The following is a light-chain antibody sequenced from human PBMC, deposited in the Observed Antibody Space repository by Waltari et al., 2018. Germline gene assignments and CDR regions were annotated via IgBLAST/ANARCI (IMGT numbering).Light chain of an antibody. Sequence: DIQMTQSPSSLSASVGDSVPSTCRASQSISTYLHLYPKKAGQAPKLLIYVASNLKRGVPSRFSGSGSGTDFTLTITSLQPEDFATYYCQQSYSPLFTFGPGTKVDIK. CDR1: QSISTY. CDR2: VAS. CDR3: QQSYSPLFT. J-gene: IGKJ3*01. V-gene: IGKV1-39*01.